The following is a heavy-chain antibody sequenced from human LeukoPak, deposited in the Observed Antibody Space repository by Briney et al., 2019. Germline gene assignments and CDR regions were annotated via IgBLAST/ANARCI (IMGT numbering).Heavy chain of an antibody. CDR2: IIPIFGTA. D-gene: IGHD3-22*01. CDR1: GGTFSSYA. J-gene: IGHJ4*02. V-gene: IGHV1-69*05. CDR3: YDSSGYYGGSAGL. Sequence: ASVKVSCKASGGTFSSYAISWVRQAPGQGLEWMGGIIPIFGTANYAQKFQGRVTITTDESTSTAYMELSSLRSEDTAVYYCYDSSGYYGGSAGLWGQGTLVTVSS.